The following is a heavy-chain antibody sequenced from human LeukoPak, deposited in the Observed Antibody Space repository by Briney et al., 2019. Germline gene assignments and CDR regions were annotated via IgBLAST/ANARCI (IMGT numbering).Heavy chain of an antibody. CDR2: IYYSGST. Sequence: PSETLSLTCTVSGGSISSYYWSWIRQPPGKGLEWIGYIYYSGSTNYNPSLKSRVTISVDTSKNQFSLKLSSVTAADTAVYYCASYGSGSYYDSYFDYWGQGTLVTVSS. D-gene: IGHD3-10*01. CDR1: GGSISSYY. J-gene: IGHJ4*02. CDR3: ASYGSGSYYDSYFDY. V-gene: IGHV4-59*01.